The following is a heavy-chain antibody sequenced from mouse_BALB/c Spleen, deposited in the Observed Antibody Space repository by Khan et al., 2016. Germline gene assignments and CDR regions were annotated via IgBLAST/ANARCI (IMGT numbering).Heavy chain of an antibody. V-gene: IGHV3-6*02. Sequence: EVELVESGPGLVKPSQSLSLTCSVIGYSITSGYYWNWIRQFPGNKLEWMGYISYDGNNNYNPSLKNRISITRDTSKNQCFLKLNSVTTEDTATYDCAVFYYGSHYYYYAIDYWGQGTSVTVSS. D-gene: IGHD1-1*01. CDR3: AVFYYGSHYYYYAIDY. CDR1: GYSITSGYY. CDR2: ISYDGNN. J-gene: IGHJ4*01.